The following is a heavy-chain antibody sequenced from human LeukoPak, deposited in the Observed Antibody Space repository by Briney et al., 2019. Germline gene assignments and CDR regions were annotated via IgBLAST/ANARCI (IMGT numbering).Heavy chain of an antibody. CDR3: ATEEGIAARPVYFDY. CDR1: GFTFSSYS. Sequence: PGGSLRLSCAASGFTFSSYSMNWVRQAPGKGLEWVSSISSSSRYIYYADSVKGRFTISRDNAKNSLYLQMNSLRAEDTAVYYCATEEGIAARPVYFDYWGQGTLVTVSS. CDR2: ISSSSRYI. J-gene: IGHJ4*02. V-gene: IGHV3-21*01. D-gene: IGHD6-6*01.